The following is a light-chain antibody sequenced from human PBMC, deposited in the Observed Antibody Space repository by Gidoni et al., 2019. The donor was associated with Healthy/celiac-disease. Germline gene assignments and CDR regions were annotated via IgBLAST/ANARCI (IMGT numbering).Light chain of an antibody. J-gene: IGKJ4*01. CDR3: QQYGSSPLT. CDR2: GAS. Sequence: EIVLTQSPGTLSLVPGERATLSCRASQSVSSSHLAWYQQEPGQAPRLLIYGASSRATGIPDRFSGSGSGTDFTLTISRLEPEDFAVYYCQQYGSSPLTFGGGTKVEIK. CDR1: QSVSSSH. V-gene: IGKV3-20*01.